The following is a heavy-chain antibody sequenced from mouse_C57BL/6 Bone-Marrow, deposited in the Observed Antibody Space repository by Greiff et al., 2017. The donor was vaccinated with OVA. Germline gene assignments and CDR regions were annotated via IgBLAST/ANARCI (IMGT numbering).Heavy chain of an antibody. CDR2: INPSTGGT. Sequence: EVQLVESGPELVKPGASVKISCKASGYSFTGYYMHWVKQSSEKSLEWIGEINPSTGGTSYNQKFKGKATLTVDKSSSTAYMQLKSLTSEDSAVYYCAILPIYYYGSSYLFDYWGQGTTLTVSS. J-gene: IGHJ2*01. CDR3: AILPIYYYGSSYLFDY. CDR1: GYSFTGYY. V-gene: IGHV1-43*01. D-gene: IGHD1-1*01.